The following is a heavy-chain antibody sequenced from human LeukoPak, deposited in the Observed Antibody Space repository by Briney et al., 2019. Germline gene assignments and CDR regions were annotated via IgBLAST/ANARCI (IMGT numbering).Heavy chain of an antibody. D-gene: IGHD3-22*01. V-gene: IGHV1-2*02. CDR2: INPNSGGT. CDR1: GYTFTGYY. Sequence: ASVTVSFKASGYTFTGYYMHWVRQAPGQGLEWMGWINPNSGGTNYAQKFQGRVTMTRDTSISTAYMELSRLRSDDTAVYYCAREHNYYYDSSGWLDYWGQGTLVTVSS. CDR3: AREHNYYYDSSGWLDY. J-gene: IGHJ4*02.